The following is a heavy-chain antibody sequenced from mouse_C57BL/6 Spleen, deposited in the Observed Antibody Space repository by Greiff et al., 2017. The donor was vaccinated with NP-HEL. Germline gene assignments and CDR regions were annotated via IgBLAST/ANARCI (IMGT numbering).Heavy chain of an antibody. CDR2: INPSNGGT. D-gene: IGHD1-1*01. CDR3: AITTVVAHYRYWYFDV. V-gene: IGHV1-53*01. CDR1: GYTFTSYW. J-gene: IGHJ1*03. Sequence: QVQLQQPGTELVKPGASVKLSCKASGYTFTSYWMHWVKQRPGQGLEWIGNINPSNGGTNYNEKFKSKATLTVDKSSSTAYMQLSSLTSEDSAVYYCAITTVVAHYRYWYFDVWGTGTTVTVSS.